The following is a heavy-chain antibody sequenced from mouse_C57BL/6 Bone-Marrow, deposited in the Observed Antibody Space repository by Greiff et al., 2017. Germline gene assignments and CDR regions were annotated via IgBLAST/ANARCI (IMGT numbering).Heavy chain of an antibody. CDR1: GYTFTSYW. J-gene: IGHJ3*01. Sequence: QVQLQQPGAELVRPGSSVKLSCKASGYTFTSYWMHWVKQRPIQGLEWIGNIDPSDSETHSNQKFKDKATLTVDKSSSTAYMQLSSLTSEDSAVYYCARGYLFAYWGQGTLVTVSA. D-gene: IGHD2-2*01. V-gene: IGHV1-52*01. CDR2: IDPSDSET. CDR3: ARGYLFAY.